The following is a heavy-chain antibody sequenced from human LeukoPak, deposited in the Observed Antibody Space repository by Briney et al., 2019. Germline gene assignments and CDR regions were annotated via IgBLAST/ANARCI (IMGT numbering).Heavy chain of an antibody. D-gene: IGHD2-15*01. J-gene: IGHJ5*01. Sequence: GGSLRLSCAASGFTFDDYAMHWVRQAPGKGLEWVSGISWNSGSIGYADSVKGRFTISRDNAKNSLYLQMNSLRAEDTAVYYCAAAGLGVAHWFSSWGQGTLVIVSS. CDR3: AAAGLGVAHWFSS. CDR2: ISWNSGSI. V-gene: IGHV3-9*01. CDR1: GFTFDDYA.